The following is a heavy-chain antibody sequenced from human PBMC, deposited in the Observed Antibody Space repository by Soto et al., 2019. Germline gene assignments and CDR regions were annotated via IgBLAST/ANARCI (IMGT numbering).Heavy chain of an antibody. J-gene: IGHJ4*02. CDR2: ISYDGSNK. CDR3: AKDDSSGSYYGTPVFDY. Sequence: GGSLRLSCAASGFTFSSYGMHWVRQAPGKGLEWVAVISYDGSNKYYADSVKGRFTISRDNSKNTLYLQMNSLRAEDTAVYYCAKDDSSGSYYGTPVFDYWGQGTLVTVSS. V-gene: IGHV3-30*18. CDR1: GFTFSSYG. D-gene: IGHD1-26*01.